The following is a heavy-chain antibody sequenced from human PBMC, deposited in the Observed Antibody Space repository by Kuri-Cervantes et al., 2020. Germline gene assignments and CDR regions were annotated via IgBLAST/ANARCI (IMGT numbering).Heavy chain of an antibody. D-gene: IGHD3-16*02. J-gene: IGHJ6*02. Sequence: ASVKVSCKASGYTFTSYGTSWVRQAPGQGLEWMGWISAYNGNTNYAQKLQGRVTMTTDTSTSTAYMELRSLRSDDTAVYYCARAIGIGTYYYYGMDVWGQGTTVTVSS. CDR3: ARAIGIGTYYYYGMDV. CDR1: GYTFTSYG. V-gene: IGHV1-18*01. CDR2: ISAYNGNT.